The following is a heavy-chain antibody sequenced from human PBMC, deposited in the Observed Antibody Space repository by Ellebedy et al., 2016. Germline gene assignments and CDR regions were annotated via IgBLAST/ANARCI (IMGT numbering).Heavy chain of an antibody. Sequence: KVSCKASGYTFSTYWIGWVRQMPGKGLEWMGIIYPGDSDTRYSPAFQGQVTFSADKSISTAYLQWSSLKAADTAMYYCARLDGGSAYWGQGTLVTVSS. D-gene: IGHD3-16*01. CDR1: GYTFSTYW. V-gene: IGHV5-51*01. CDR2: IYPGDSDT. CDR3: ARLDGGSAY. J-gene: IGHJ4*02.